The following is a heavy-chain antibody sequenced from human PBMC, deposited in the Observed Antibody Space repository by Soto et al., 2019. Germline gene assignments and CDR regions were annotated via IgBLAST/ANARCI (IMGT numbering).Heavy chain of an antibody. CDR3: AHQIRPHYDIFTCYFWNGGWFDP. CDR1: GFSLSTSGVG. D-gene: IGHD3-9*01. V-gene: IGHV2-5*01. Sequence: QITLKESGPTLVKPTQTLTLTCTFSGFSLSTSGVGVGWIRQPPGKALEWLALIYWNDDKRYSPSLKSRLTITKDTSKNQVVLTMTNMDPVDTATYYCAHQIRPHYDIFTCYFWNGGWFDPWGQGTLVTVSS. CDR2: IYWNDDK. J-gene: IGHJ5*02.